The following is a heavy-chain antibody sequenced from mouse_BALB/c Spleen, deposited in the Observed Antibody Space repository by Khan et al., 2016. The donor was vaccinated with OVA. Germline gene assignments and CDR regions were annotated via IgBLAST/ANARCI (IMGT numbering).Heavy chain of an antibody. J-gene: IGHJ4*01. D-gene: IGHD1-2*01. CDR1: GFIFSSYG. V-gene: IGHV5-6*01. Sequence: EVELVESGGDLVNPGGSLKLSCAASGFIFSSYGMSWVRQTPDKRLEWVATISSGGTYTYYPASVKGRFTISRDTAKNTLSLQMSSLKSEDTAMYYCTKFSTTTTGDYYAMDYWGQGTSVTVSS. CDR3: TKFSTTTTGDYYAMDY. CDR2: ISSGGTYT.